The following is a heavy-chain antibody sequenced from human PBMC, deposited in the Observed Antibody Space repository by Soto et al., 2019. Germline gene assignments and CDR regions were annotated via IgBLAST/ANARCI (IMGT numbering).Heavy chain of an antibody. V-gene: IGHV5-51*01. CDR3: ARFVAAAGRPYYYYYGMDV. D-gene: IGHD6-13*01. Sequence: LGESLKISCKGSGYSFTSYWIGWVRQMPGKGLEWMGIIYPGDSDTRYSPSFQGQVTISADKSISTAYLQWSSLKASDTAMYYCARFVAAAGRPYYYYYGMDVWGQGTTVTVSS. J-gene: IGHJ6*02. CDR1: GYSFTSYW. CDR2: IYPGDSDT.